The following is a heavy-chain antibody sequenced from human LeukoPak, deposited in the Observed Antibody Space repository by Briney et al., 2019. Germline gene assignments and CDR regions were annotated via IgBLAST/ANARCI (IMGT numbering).Heavy chain of an antibody. D-gene: IGHD6-6*01. CDR2: INAGNGNT. V-gene: IGHV1-3*01. CDR3: ARGIAARPDRSTYDY. J-gene: IGHJ4*02. Sequence: ASVKVSCKASGYTFTSYAMQWVRQAPGQRLEWMGWINAGNGNTKYSQKFQGRVTITRDTSASTAYMELSSLRSEDTAVYYCARGIAARPDRSTYDYWGQGTLVTVSS. CDR1: GYTFTSYA.